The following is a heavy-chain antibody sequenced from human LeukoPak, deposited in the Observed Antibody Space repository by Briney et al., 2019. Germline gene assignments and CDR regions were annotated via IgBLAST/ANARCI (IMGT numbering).Heavy chain of an antibody. D-gene: IGHD3-3*01. V-gene: IGHV3-9*01. CDR2: ISWNSGSI. Sequence: GRSLRLSCSASGFTFDDYAMHWVRQAPGKGLEWVSGISWNSGSIGYADSVKGRFTISRDNAKNSLYLQMNSLRAEDTALYYCAKDTGVVTTDYFDYWGQGTLVTVSS. J-gene: IGHJ4*02. CDR1: GFTFDDYA. CDR3: AKDTGVVTTDYFDY.